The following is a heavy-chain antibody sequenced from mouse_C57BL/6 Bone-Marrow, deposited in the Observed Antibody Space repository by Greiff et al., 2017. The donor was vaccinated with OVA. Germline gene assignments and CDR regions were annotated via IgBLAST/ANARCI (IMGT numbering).Heavy chain of an antibody. CDR2: IDPSDSYT. D-gene: IGHD1-1*01. J-gene: IGHJ1*03. V-gene: IGHV1-59*01. Sequence: QVQLQQPGAELVRPGTSVKLSCKASGYTFTSYWMHWVKPRPGQGLEWIGVIDPSDSYTNYNQTFKGKATLTVDTSSSTAYMQLSSLTSEDAAVDYGARVRDSRSDVYFDVWGTGTTVTVAS. CDR1: GYTFTSYW. CDR3: ARVRDSRSDVYFDV.